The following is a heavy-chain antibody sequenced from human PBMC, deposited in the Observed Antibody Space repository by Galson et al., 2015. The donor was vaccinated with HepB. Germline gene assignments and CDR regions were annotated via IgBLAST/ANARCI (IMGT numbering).Heavy chain of an antibody. Sequence: SLRLSCAASEFTLSHYWMSWVRQVPGKGLEWVANIKQDGSERYYVDSVRGRFSISRDNAKNSLYLQVNSLRAEDTAVYYCVRLIADLWTGPYYFDYWGQGTLVTVSS. V-gene: IGHV3-7*01. CDR1: EFTLSHYW. CDR3: VRLIADLWTGPYYFDY. J-gene: IGHJ4*02. CDR2: IKQDGSER. D-gene: IGHD3/OR15-3a*01.